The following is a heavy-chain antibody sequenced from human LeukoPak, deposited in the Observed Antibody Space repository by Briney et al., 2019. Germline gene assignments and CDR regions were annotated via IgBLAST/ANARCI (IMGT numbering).Heavy chain of an antibody. Sequence: ASMKVSCKASGGTFSSYAISWVRQAPGQGLEWMGGIIPIFGTANYAQKFQGRVTITADESTSTAYMELSSLRSEDTAVYYCARGGPTIFGVVTEYYFDYWGQGTLDTVSS. J-gene: IGHJ4*02. CDR3: ARGGPTIFGVVTEYYFDY. D-gene: IGHD3-3*01. CDR1: GGTFSSYA. CDR2: IIPIFGTA. V-gene: IGHV1-69*13.